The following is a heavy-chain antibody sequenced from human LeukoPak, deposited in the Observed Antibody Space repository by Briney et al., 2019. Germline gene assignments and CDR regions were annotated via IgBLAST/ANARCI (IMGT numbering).Heavy chain of an antibody. CDR2: IRFDGSNK. Sequence: GGSLRLSCAASGFTFSNFGMHWVRQAPGKGLEWLAFIRFDGSNKSYADSVKGRFTISRDNSKNTLYLQMNSLRAEDTAVYYCAELGITMIGGVWGKGTTVTISS. V-gene: IGHV3-30*02. J-gene: IGHJ6*04. CDR3: AELGITMIGGV. CDR1: GFTFSNFG. D-gene: IGHD3-10*02.